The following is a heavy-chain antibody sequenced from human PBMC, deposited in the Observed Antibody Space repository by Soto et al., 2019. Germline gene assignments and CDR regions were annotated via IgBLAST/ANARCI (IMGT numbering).Heavy chain of an antibody. CDR3: ARDRSVAGFDY. CDR2: IYYSGST. CDR1: VSSVSSGRCY. D-gene: IGHD2-15*01. J-gene: IGHJ4*02. Sequence: QVQLQESGPGLVKPSETLSLTCTVSVSSVSSGRCYWSWIRQPPGKGLEWIGYIYYSGSTNYNPSLKSRVTISVDTSKNQFSLKLSSVTAADTAVYYCARDRSVAGFDYWGQGTLVTVSS. V-gene: IGHV4-61*01.